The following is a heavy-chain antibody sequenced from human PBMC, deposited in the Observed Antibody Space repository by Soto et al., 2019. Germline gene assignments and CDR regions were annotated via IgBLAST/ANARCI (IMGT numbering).Heavy chain of an antibody. Sequence: GESLKISCKGPGYTFSNYWINWVRQMPGKGLEWMGRIDPSDSYATYSPSLQGHATISVDKSIATAYLQWSSLQASDTAIFYWVISSRTYYYPTSELYTPDYCGQGPLVTVSS. D-gene: IGHD3-10*01. J-gene: IGHJ4*02. V-gene: IGHV5-10-1*01. CDR3: VISSRTYYYPTSELYTPDY. CDR2: IDPSDSYA. CDR1: GYTFSNYW.